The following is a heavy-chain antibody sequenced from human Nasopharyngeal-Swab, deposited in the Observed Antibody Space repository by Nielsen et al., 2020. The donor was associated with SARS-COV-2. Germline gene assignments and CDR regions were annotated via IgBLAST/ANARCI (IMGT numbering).Heavy chain of an antibody. Sequence: GESLKISCAASGFTFSSYSMNWVRQAPGKGLEWVSSISSSSSYIYYADSVKGRFTISRDNAKNSLYLQMNSLRAEDTAVYYCARLYSSSSYYYYGMDVWGQGTTVTVSS. V-gene: IGHV3-21*01. CDR2: ISSSSSYI. CDR1: GFTFSSYS. CDR3: ARLYSSSSYYYYGMDV. J-gene: IGHJ6*02. D-gene: IGHD6-6*01.